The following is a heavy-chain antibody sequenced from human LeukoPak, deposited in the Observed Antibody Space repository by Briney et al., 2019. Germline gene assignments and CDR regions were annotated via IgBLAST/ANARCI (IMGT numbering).Heavy chain of an antibody. D-gene: IGHD3-3*02. J-gene: IGHJ4*02. V-gene: IGHV3-23*01. CDR2: ISGSGGNT. CDR3: AKAAFSRTSYFDY. CDR1: GFTFTTYT. Sequence: GGSLRLSCAASGFTFTTYTMSWVRQAPGKGLEWVSAISGSGGNTYYADSVKGRFTISRDNSKNTLYLQMDSLRADDTAVYYCAKAAFSRTSYFDYWGQGTLVTASS.